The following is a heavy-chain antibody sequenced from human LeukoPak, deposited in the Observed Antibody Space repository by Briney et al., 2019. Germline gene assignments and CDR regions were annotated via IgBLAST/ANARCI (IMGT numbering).Heavy chain of an antibody. V-gene: IGHV1-2*02. D-gene: IGHD1-26*01. CDR1: GYTFTGYY. CDR3: AKHSGSLLASAGFDP. J-gene: IGHJ5*02. Sequence: ASVTVSCKASGYTFTGYYMHWVRQAPGQGLEWMGWINPNSGGTNYAQKFQGRVTMTRDTSISTAYMELSRLRSDDTAVYYCAKHSGSLLASAGFDPWGQGTLVTVSS. CDR2: INPNSGGT.